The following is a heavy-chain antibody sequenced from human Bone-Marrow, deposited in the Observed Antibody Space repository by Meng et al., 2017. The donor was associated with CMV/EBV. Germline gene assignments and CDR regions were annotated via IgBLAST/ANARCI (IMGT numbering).Heavy chain of an antibody. J-gene: IGHJ5*02. V-gene: IGHV1-18*01. CDR2: ISAKNGNT. CDR1: GYSFIDYG. CDR3: ARDRYRDGGKPTNKWFDP. D-gene: IGHD3-16*01. Sequence: ASVKVSCKTSGYSFIDYGITWLRQAPGQGPEWVGWISAKNGNTEGPQKLQDRVIMTTDTSTSTAFMELRSLISDDTAMYYCARDRYRDGGKPTNKWFDPWGQGTLVTVSS.